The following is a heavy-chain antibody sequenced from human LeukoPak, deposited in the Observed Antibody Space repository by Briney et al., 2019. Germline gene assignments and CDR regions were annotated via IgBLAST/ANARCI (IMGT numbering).Heavy chain of an antibody. CDR3: ARGSSSWHGFDY. V-gene: IGHV1-2*02. CDR1: GYTFTGYY. CDR2: INPNSGGT. D-gene: IGHD6-13*01. Sequence: ASVRVSCKASGYTFTGYYMHWVRQAPGQGLEWMGWINPNSGGTNYAQKFQGRVTMTRDTSISTAYMELSRLRSDDTAVYYCARGSSSWHGFDYWGQGTLVTVSS. J-gene: IGHJ4*02.